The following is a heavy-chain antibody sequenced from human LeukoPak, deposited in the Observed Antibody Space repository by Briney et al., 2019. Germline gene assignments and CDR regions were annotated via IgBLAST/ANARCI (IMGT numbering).Heavy chain of an antibody. D-gene: IGHD4-17*01. V-gene: IGHV4-34*01. J-gene: IGHJ2*01. Sequence: SETPSLTCAVYGGSFSAYYWSWIRQPPGRGLEWIGEIYHSGSTNYNPSLKSRVTISVDTSKNQFSLKLSSVTAADTAVYYCARAPQSDYGTHWYFDLWGRGTLVTVSS. CDR2: IYHSGST. CDR1: GGSFSAYY. CDR3: ARAPQSDYGTHWYFDL.